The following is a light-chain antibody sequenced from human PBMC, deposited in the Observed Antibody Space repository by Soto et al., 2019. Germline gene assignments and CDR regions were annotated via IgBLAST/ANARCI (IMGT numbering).Light chain of an antibody. CDR1: RDVGSD. V-gene: IGKV1-6*01. J-gene: IGKJ1*01. CDR3: LQDYGDSWT. CDR2: AAS. Sequence: QMTQSPSSLSASVGEKIIITCRASRDVGSDVSWYQQKPGQAPKLLIYAASNLYTGVPSRFSGSRSCTEFTLTISSLQPKDFASYYCLQDYGDSWTFGQGTKVEIE.